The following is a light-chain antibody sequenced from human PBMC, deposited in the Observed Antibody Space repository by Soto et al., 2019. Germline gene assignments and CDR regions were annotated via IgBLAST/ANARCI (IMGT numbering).Light chain of an antibody. CDR3: QQYVASPYT. Sequence: ESVLTQSPATLSLSPGERATLSCRASPSVSNSLAWYQHKPGQAPRLLIYDASSRATGIPDRFSASGSGTDFTLTISSLEPEDFAVYYCQQYVASPYTFGQGTKVDIK. CDR1: PSVSNS. J-gene: IGKJ2*01. CDR2: DAS. V-gene: IGKV3-11*01.